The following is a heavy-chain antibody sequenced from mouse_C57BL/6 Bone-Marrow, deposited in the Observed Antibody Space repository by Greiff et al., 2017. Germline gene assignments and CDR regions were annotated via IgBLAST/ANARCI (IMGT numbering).Heavy chain of an antibody. D-gene: IGHD1-1*01. Sequence: EVQVVESGGGLVQPGGSLKLSCAASGFTFSSSGMSWVRQTPDKRLELVATINSNGGSTYYPDSVKGRFTISRDNAKNTLYLQMSSLKSEDTAMYYCARDHYGSSYWGQGTTLTVSS. J-gene: IGHJ2*01. CDR2: INSNGGST. CDR3: ARDHYGSSY. CDR1: GFTFSSSG. V-gene: IGHV5-6-3*01.